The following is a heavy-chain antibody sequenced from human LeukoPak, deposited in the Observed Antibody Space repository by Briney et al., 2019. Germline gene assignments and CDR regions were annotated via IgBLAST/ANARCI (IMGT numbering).Heavy chain of an antibody. CDR1: GYRFTIYW. D-gene: IGHD3-10*01. V-gene: IGHV5-51*01. CDR3: ARQTRDGSGSRGYSFDF. CDR2: IYPGDSDT. J-gene: IGHJ4*02. Sequence: GESLKISCKGSGYRFTIYWIAWVRQMPGKGLEWMGNIYPGDSDTRYSPSFQGQVTISADKSITTAYLQWSSLKASDTAMYYCARQTRDGSGSRGYSFDFWGQGTLVAVSS.